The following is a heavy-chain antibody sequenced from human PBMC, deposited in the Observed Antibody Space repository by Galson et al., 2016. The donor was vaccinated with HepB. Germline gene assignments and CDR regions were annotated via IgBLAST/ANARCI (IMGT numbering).Heavy chain of an antibody. Sequence: LRLSCAASGFTVSSNYTIWVRQAPGKGLEWVSVIYSSGYTYYADSVKGRFTISRDNSNNKLFLQMNSLTTEDTAIYFCAKDRLSGHGDYSWGIFDIWGRGTEVTVSS. V-gene: IGHV3-53*01. CDR2: IYSSGYT. D-gene: IGHD4-17*01. CDR1: GFTVSSNY. J-gene: IGHJ3*02. CDR3: AKDRLSGHGDYSWGIFDI.